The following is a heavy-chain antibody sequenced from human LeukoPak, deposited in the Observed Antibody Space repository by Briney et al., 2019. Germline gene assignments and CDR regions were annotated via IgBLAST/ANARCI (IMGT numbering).Heavy chain of an antibody. CDR3: ARPKCSGGSCYWSFFY. Sequence: ASVKVSCKASGYTFTSYGISCVRQAPGQGLEWMGWISAYNGNTNYAQKLQGRVTTTTDTSTSTAYMELRSLRSDDTAVYYCARPKCSGGSCYWSFFYWGQGTLATVS. CDR2: ISAYNGNT. CDR1: GYTFTSYG. V-gene: IGHV1-18*01. D-gene: IGHD2-15*01. J-gene: IGHJ4*02.